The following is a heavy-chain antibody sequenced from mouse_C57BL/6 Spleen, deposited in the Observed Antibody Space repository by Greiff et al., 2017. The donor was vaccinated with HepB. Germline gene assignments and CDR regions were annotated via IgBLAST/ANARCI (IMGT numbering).Heavy chain of an antibody. J-gene: IGHJ4*01. Sequence: EVQRVESGAELVRPGASVKLSCTASGFNIKDYYMHWVKQRPEQGLEWIGRIDPEDGDTEYAPKFQGKATMTADTSSNTAYLQLSSLTSEDTAVYYCTAHYYGSSYAMDYWGQGTSVTVSS. CDR2: IDPEDGDT. V-gene: IGHV14-1*01. CDR1: GFNIKDYY. D-gene: IGHD1-1*01. CDR3: TAHYYGSSYAMDY.